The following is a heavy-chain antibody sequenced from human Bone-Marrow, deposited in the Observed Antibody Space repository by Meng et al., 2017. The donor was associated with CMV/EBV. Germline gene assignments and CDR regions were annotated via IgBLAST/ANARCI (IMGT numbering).Heavy chain of an antibody. J-gene: IGHJ2*01. CDR1: GFIFSDRY. V-gene: IGHV3-72*01. CDR2: SRDKASSYTT. CDR3: ARGSPATRYFDL. D-gene: IGHD1-1*01. Sequence: GESLKISCAASGFIFSDRYMDWLRQAPGKGLEWVARSRDKASSYTTEYAASVKGRFTISRDESENSLYLQMNSLQAGDTAVYYCARGSPATRYFDLWGRGTLVTVSS.